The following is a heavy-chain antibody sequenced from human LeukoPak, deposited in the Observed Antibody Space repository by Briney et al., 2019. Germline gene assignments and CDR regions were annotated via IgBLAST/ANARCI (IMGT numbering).Heavy chain of an antibody. CDR3: AKDQDQGIVGATIFDY. V-gene: IGHV3-23*01. J-gene: IGHJ4*02. CDR2: ISGSGGST. CDR1: GFTFSSYA. Sequence: PGGSLRLSCAASGFTFSSYAMSWVRQAPGEGLEWVSAISGSGGSTYYADSVKGRFTISRDNSKNTLYLQMNSLRAEDTAVYYCAKDQDQGIVGATIFDYWGQGTLVTVSS. D-gene: IGHD1-26*01.